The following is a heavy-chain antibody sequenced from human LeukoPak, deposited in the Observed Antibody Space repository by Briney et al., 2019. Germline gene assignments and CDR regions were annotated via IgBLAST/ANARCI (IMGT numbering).Heavy chain of an antibody. CDR1: GGSISSGVYS. Sequence: PSQTLSLTCAVSGGSISSGVYSCSWIRQPPGEGLEWIGYIYHSGSTYYNPSLKGRVTISVDRSKNQFSLKLSSVTAADTALYYCARGVGIGYGDYGYFDYWGQGTLVTVSS. CDR3: ARGVGIGYGDYGYFDY. D-gene: IGHD4-17*01. J-gene: IGHJ4*02. CDR2: IYHSGST. V-gene: IGHV4-30-2*01.